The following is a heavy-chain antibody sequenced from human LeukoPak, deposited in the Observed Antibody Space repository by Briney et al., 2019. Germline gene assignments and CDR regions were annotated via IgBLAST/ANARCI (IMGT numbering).Heavy chain of an antibody. CDR1: GYTFTGYY. D-gene: IGHD2-2*02. V-gene: IGHV1-2*02. Sequence: ASVKVSCKASGYTFTGYYMHWVRQAPGQGLEWMGWTNPNSGGTNYAQKFRGRVTMTRDTSISTAYMELSRLRSDDTAVYYCAGGVAYCSSTSCYSGYWGQGTLVTVSS. CDR2: TNPNSGGT. J-gene: IGHJ4*02. CDR3: AGGVAYCSSTSCYSGY.